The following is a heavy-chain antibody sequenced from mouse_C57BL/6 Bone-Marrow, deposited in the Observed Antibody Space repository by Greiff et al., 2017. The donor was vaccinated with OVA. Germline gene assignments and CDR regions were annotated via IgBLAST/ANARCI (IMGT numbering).Heavy chain of an antibody. D-gene: IGHD2-4*01. CDR3: ARDYDD. V-gene: IGHV1-64*01. J-gene: IGHJ2*01. CDR2: IHPNSGST. Sequence: QVQLKQPGAELVKPGASVKLSCKASGYTFTSYWMHWVKQRPGQGLEWMGMIHPNSGSTNYNEKFKSKATLTVDKTSSTAYMHHSSLTSEDSAVYYCARDYDDWGQGTTLTVSS. CDR1: GYTFTSYW.